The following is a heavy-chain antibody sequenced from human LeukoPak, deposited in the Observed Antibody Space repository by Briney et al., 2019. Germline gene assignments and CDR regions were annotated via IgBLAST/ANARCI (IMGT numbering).Heavy chain of an antibody. D-gene: IGHD5-12*01. Sequence: GASVKVSCKASGYTFTSYAMHWVRQAPGQRLEWMGWINAGNGNTKYSQTFQGRVTITRDTSASTAYMELSSMRSEDTAVYYCARSPPVATTGDFDYWGRGTLVTVSS. V-gene: IGHV1-3*01. CDR2: INAGNGNT. CDR1: GYTFTSYA. CDR3: ARSPPVATTGDFDY. J-gene: IGHJ4*02.